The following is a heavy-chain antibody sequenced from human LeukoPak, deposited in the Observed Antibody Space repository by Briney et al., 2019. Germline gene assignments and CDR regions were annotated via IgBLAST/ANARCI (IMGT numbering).Heavy chain of an antibody. CDR2: IYHSGST. Sequence: SETLSLTCTVSGGSISSYYWSWIRQPPGKGLEWIGYIYHSGSTNYIPSLKSRVTISVDTSKNQFSLKLSSVTAADTAVYYCARVVVRGVINYLGGHYGMDVWGQGTTVTVSS. CDR3: ARVVVRGVINYLGGHYGMDV. V-gene: IGHV4-59*01. D-gene: IGHD3-10*01. J-gene: IGHJ6*02. CDR1: GGSISSYY.